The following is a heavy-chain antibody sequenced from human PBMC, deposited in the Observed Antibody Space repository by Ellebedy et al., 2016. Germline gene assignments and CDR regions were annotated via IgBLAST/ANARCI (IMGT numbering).Heavy chain of an antibody. CDR3: RQGHYADY. J-gene: IGHJ4*02. Sequence: GESLKISCAASGFSVNTFFMSWVRQAPGKGLEWVSTISAGGDNTRFADSVKGRFTVSRDNSRNTVYQRMSNLRVEDTARYYCRQGHYADYWGQGTLVTVSS. CDR2: ISAGGDNT. V-gene: IGHV3-23*01. CDR1: GFSVNTFF.